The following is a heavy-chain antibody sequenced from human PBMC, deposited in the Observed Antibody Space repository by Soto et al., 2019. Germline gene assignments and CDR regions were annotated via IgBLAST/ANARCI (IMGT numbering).Heavy chain of an antibody. CDR1: GFTVGSKY. Sequence: GGSLRLSCAASGFTVGSKYMSWVRHAPGKGLEWVPVIYSEGTPYYADSVKGRFTISRENSNNTLYLHMNNLRAEDTAVYYCARSTYYDILTGSYYYYAMDVWGQGTTVTVSS. D-gene: IGHD3-9*01. CDR2: IYSEGTP. J-gene: IGHJ6*02. V-gene: IGHV3-53*01. CDR3: ARSTYYDILTGSYYYYAMDV.